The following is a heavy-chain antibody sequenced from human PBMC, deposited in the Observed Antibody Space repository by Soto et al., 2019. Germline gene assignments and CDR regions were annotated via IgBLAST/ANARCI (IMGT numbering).Heavy chain of an antibody. CDR3: TTHEYQLLYEGSDAFDI. CDR1: GFTFSNAW. CDR2: IKSKTDGGTT. V-gene: IGHV3-15*01. J-gene: IGHJ3*02. D-gene: IGHD2-2*02. Sequence: LRLSCAASGFTFSNAWMSWVRQAPGKGLEWVGRIKSKTDGGTTDYAAPVKGRFTISRDDSKNTLYLQMNSLKTEDTAVYYCTTHEYQLLYEGSDAFDIWGQGTMVTVSS.